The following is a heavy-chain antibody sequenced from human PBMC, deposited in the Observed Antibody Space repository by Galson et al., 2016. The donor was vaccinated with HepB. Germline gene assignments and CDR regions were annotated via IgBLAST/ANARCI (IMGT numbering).Heavy chain of an antibody. D-gene: IGHD3-10*01. J-gene: IGHJ6*03. CDR3: VRERISLVRGGNYYYYYIDV. V-gene: IGHV4-61*02. CDR2: VLFTGST. CDR1: GGSISIGSYF. Sequence: TLSLTCSVSGGSISIGSYFWSWIRQPARKGLEWLGRVLFTGSTTYNPSLKSRVTLAADTSKNQFSLNLTSVTATDTAVYYCVRERISLVRGGNYYYYYIDVWGEGTTIIVS.